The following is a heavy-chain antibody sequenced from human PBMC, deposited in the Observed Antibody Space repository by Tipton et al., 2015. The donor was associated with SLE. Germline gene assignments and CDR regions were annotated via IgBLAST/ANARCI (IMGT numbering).Heavy chain of an antibody. CDR2: IFTIGTT. D-gene: IGHD6-25*01. V-gene: IGHV4-61*02. CDR1: GGSIRSGSYY. J-gene: IGHJ3*01. CDR3: ARTEVGGYSHDAFDL. Sequence: TLSLTCTVSGGSIRSGSYYWTWIRQPAGTGLEWIGRIFTIGTTSYNPSLKSRVTISLDTSKNQFSLKLSSVTAADTAVYYCARTEVGGYSHDAFDLWGHGTMVTVSX.